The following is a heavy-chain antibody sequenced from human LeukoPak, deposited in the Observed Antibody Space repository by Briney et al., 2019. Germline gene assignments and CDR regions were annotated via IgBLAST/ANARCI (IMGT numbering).Heavy chain of an antibody. CDR2: ISWNSGSI. V-gene: IGHV3-9*01. D-gene: IGHD3-9*01. J-gene: IGHJ4*02. Sequence: PGRSLRLSCAASGFTFDDYAMHWVRQAPGKGLEWVSGISWNSGSIGYADSVKGRFTISRDNAKNSLYLQMNSLRAEDTALYYCAKAIYDILTGYCDYWGQGTLVTVSS. CDR3: AKAIYDILTGYCDY. CDR1: GFTFDDYA.